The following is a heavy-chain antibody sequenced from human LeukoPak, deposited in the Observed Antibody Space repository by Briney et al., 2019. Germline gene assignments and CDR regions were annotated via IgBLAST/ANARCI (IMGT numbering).Heavy chain of an antibody. V-gene: IGHV3-23*01. CDR2: ISGSGGST. Sequence: GGSLRLSCAASGFTFSSYAMSWVRQAPGKGLELVSAISGSGGSTYYADSVKGRFTISRDNSKNTLYLQMNSLRAEDTAVYYCAKLSVSAARIPDLDYWGQGTLVTVSS. CDR1: GFTFSSYA. J-gene: IGHJ4*02. CDR3: AKLSVSAARIPDLDY. D-gene: IGHD2-2*01.